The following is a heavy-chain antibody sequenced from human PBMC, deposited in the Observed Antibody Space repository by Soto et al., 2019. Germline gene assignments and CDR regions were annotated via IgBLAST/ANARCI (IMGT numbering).Heavy chain of an antibody. J-gene: IGHJ6*02. Sequence: EMQLVETGGDLIQPGGSLRLYCAASGFTVRTHFMNWVRQAPGKGLEWVSIIYNGGRPDYADSVKGRFTVSRDNSKNTLYLQMNSLRVEDTGVYYCAREEGSAYNFGYGMDVWGQGTTVTVSS. V-gene: IGHV3-53*02. CDR3: AREEGSAYNFGYGMDV. CDR2: IYNGGRP. D-gene: IGHD5-18*01. CDR1: GFTVRTHF.